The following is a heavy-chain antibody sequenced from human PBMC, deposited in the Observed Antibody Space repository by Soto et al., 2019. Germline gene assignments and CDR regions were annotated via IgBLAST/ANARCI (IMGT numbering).Heavy chain of an antibody. CDR1: GYTFTSYG. CDR3: ARDRFGDYVWGSYRTGGYFDD. V-gene: IGHV1-18*01. CDR2: ISAYNGNT. J-gene: IGHJ4*02. Sequence: QVQLVQSGAEVKKPGASVKVSCKASGYTFTSYGISWVRQAPGQGLEWMGWISAYNGNTNYAQKLQGRDTITTETSTSTAYMELRSLRSDDTAVYYCARDRFGDYVWGSYRTGGYFDDWGQGTLVTVSS. D-gene: IGHD3-16*02.